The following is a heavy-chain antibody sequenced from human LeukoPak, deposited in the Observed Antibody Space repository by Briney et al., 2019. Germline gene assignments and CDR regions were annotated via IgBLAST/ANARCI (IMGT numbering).Heavy chain of an antibody. CDR1: GGSFIGYY. V-gene: IGHV4-34*01. J-gene: IGHJ5*02. CDR3: ARGLGYCSSTSCHVDWFDP. Sequence: SETLSLTCAVYGGSFIGYYWSWIRQPPGKGLEWIGEINHSGSTNYNPSLKRRVTISVDTSKNQFSLKLSSVTAADTAVYYCARGLGYCSSTSCHVDWFDPWGQGTLVTVSS. CDR2: INHSGST. D-gene: IGHD2-2*01.